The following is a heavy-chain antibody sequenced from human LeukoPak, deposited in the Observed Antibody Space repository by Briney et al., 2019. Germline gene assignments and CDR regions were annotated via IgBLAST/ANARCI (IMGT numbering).Heavy chain of an antibody. V-gene: IGHV4-34*01. Sequence: SETLSLTCAVYGGSFSGYYWSWIRQPPGKGLEWIGEINHSGSTNYNPSLKSRVTISVDTSKNQFSLKLSSVTAADTAVYYCARVPGAPNYYGSGSYVCWGQGTLVTVSS. CDR1: GGSFSGYY. CDR2: INHSGST. D-gene: IGHD3-10*01. CDR3: ARVPGAPNYYGSGSYVC. J-gene: IGHJ4*02.